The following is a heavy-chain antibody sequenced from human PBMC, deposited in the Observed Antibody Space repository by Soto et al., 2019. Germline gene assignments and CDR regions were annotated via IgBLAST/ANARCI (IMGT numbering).Heavy chain of an antibody. D-gene: IGHD6-6*01. CDR3: ADTYSSSTVDDFDI. V-gene: IGHV6-1*01. CDR2: TYYRSKWYN. Sequence: QTLALTCAISGDSVSRHSAAWNWIRQSPSRGLEWLGRTYYRSKWYNDYAVSLKSRITINPDTSKNQFSLQLNSVTPEDTAVYYCADTYSSSTVDDFDIWGQGTMVPVSS. J-gene: IGHJ3*02. CDR1: GDSVSRHSAA.